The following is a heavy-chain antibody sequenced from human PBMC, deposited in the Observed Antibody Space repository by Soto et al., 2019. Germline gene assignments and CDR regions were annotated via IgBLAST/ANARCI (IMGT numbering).Heavy chain of an antibody. V-gene: IGHV3-9*01. D-gene: IGHD5-12*01. CDR3: AKDRVAYPGGDAFDI. CDR2: ISWNSGSI. J-gene: IGHJ3*02. CDR1: GFTFDDYA. Sequence: EVQLVESGGGLVQPGRSLRLSCAASGFTFDDYAMHWVRQAPGKGLEWVSGISWNSGSIGYADSVKGRFTISRDNAKNSLYLQMNSLRAEDTALYYCAKDRVAYPGGDAFDIWGQGTMVTVSS.